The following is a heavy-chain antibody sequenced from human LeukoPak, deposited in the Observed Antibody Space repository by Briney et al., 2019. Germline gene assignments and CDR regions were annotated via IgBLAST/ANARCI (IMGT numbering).Heavy chain of an antibody. Sequence: ASVKVSCKASGYTFTSYDINWVRQAPGQGLEWMGRIIPIFGTANYAQKFQGRVTITTDESTSTAYMELSSLRSEDTAVYYCARDDPFTVFDPWGQGTLVTVSS. CDR2: IIPIFGTA. CDR3: ARDDPFTVFDP. CDR1: GYTFTSYD. V-gene: IGHV1-69*05. D-gene: IGHD4-17*01. J-gene: IGHJ5*02.